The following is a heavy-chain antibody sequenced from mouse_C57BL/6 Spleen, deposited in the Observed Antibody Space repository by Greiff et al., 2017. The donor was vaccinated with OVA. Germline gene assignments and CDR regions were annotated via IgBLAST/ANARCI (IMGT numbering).Heavy chain of an antibody. J-gene: IGHJ3*01. CDR2: IYPGDGDT. V-gene: IGHV1-80*01. CDR1: GYAFSSYW. Sequence: QVQLQQSGAELVKPGASVKISCKASGYAFSSYWMNWVKQRPGKGLEWIGQIYPGDGDTNYNGKFKGKATLTADKSSSTAYMQLSSLTSKDSAVYVCARGGYSNHEGFAYWGQGTLVTVSA. D-gene: IGHD2-5*01. CDR3: ARGGYSNHEGFAY.